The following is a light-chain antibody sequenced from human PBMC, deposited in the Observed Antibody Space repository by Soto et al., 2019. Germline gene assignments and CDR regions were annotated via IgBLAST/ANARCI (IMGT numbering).Light chain of an antibody. J-gene: IGKJ5*01. CDR1: QSISNN. Sequence: EIVMTQSPATLSVSPGERVTLSCRTSQSISNNLDWYQQKPGQAPRLVVYGASTMATGIPARFSGGGSGTDFGLSISSLQSEDCVVYYCQQYEKWPPVTFGQGTRLEIK. CDR2: GAS. V-gene: IGKV3-15*01. CDR3: QQYEKWPPVT.